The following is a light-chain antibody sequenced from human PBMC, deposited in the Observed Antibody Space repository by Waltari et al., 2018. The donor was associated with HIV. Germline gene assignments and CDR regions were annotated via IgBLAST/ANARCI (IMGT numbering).Light chain of an antibody. V-gene: IGKV1-16*02. Sequence: IPMTHSPSSLSASVVDTVTITCRASQDIVNYLVWFQQKPGEAPKSLIYAASSLQRGVPSKFRGSGSGTDFTLTIDTLHSEDSATYYCQQYKSYPLTFGQGTRLEIK. CDR3: QQYKSYPLT. CDR1: QDIVNY. CDR2: AAS. J-gene: IGKJ5*01.